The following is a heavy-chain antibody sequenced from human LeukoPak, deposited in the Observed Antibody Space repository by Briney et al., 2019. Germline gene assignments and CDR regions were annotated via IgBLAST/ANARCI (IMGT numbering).Heavy chain of an antibody. V-gene: IGHV4-39*01. D-gene: IGHD2-8*02. CDR2: IYYSGST. CDR3: ARRFLVLGYYFDY. CDR1: GGSISSSSYY. J-gene: IGHJ4*02. Sequence: SETLSLTCTVSGGSISSSSYYWGWIRHPPGKGLEWIGSIYYSGSTYYNPSLKSRVTISVDTSKNQFSLKLSSVTAADTAVYYCARRFLVLGYYFDYWGQGTLVTVSS.